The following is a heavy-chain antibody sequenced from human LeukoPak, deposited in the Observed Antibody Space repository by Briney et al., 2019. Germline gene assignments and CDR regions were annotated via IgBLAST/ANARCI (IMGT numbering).Heavy chain of an antibody. D-gene: IGHD1-14*01. J-gene: IGHJ6*03. Sequence: SETLSLTCTVSGGSISSGSYYWSWIRQPAGKGLEWIGRIYTSESTNYNPSLKSRVTISVDTSKNQFSLKLTSVTAADTAVYYCASPGNHYHYMDVWGKGTTVTVSS. CDR1: GGSISSGSYY. V-gene: IGHV4-61*02. CDR2: IYTSEST. CDR3: ASPGNHYHYMDV.